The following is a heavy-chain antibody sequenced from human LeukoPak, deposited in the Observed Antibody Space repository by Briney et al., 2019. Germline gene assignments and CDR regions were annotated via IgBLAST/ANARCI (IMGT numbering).Heavy chain of an antibody. V-gene: IGHV4-4*02. CDR1: GGSISNGNW. D-gene: IGHD1-7*01. CDR2: IYHSGST. Sequence: KPSETLSLTCAVSGGSISNGNWWSWVRQPPGKGLEWIGDIYHSGSTNYNPSLKSRVTISVDKSKNQFSLKLSSVTAADTAVYYCARVGSITGTTYFDYWGQGTLVTVSS. J-gene: IGHJ4*02. CDR3: ARVGSITGTTYFDY.